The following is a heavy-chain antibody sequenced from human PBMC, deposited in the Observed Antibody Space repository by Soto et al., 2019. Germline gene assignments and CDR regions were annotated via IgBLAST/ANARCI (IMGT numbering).Heavy chain of an antibody. V-gene: IGHV4-61*01. Sequence: SETLSLTCTVSGGSVSSGSYYWSWIRQPPGKGLEWIGYIYYSGSTNYNPSLKSRVTISVDTSKNQFSLKLSSVTAADTAVYDCARQWLANNWFDPWGQGTRVTVS. D-gene: IGHD6-19*01. CDR2: IYYSGST. CDR3: ARQWLANNWFDP. CDR1: GGSVSSGSYY. J-gene: IGHJ5*02.